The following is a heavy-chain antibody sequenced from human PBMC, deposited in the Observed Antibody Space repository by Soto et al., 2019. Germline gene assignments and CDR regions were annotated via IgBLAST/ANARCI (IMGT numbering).Heavy chain of an antibody. D-gene: IGHD5-12*01. V-gene: IGHV3-23*01. J-gene: IGHJ4*02. Sequence: GGSLRLSCVASGFSFSSYGMSWVRQAPGKGLEWVSGISGSGFTYYADSVKGRFTISRDNSKNTLYLQMNSLRAEDTAVYCCALPPQYSGYDFGYFDYWGQGTLVTVSS. CDR3: ALPPQYSGYDFGYFDY. CDR2: ISGSGFT. CDR1: GFSFSSYG.